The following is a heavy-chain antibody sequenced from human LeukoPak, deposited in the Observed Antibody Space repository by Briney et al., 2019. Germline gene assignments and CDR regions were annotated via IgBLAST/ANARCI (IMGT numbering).Heavy chain of an antibody. D-gene: IGHD3-9*01. Sequence: GGSLRLSCVPSVYTFSIYAKSCVPDAPGEGRESVLHISGGGSIRYYADSLKGRFTTPRDNSKNTVFLQINSQRHDVTAIYYCVIRGHDDVLPGDYAPVYWGQGTLVTVAS. CDR3: VIRGHDDVLPGDYAPVY. J-gene: IGHJ4*02. CDR2: ISGGGSIR. CDR1: VYTFSIYA. V-gene: IGHV3-23*01.